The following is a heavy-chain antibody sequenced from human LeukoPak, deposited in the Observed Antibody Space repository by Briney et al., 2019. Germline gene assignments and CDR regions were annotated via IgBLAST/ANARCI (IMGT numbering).Heavy chain of an antibody. D-gene: IGHD5-18*01. CDR3: ARDGYSHPHGY. CDR2: IKQDGSEK. Sequence: GGYLRLSCAASGFTFSSHAMSWVRQAPGKGLEWEANIKQDGSEKYYVDSVKGRFTISRDNAKNSLYLQMNSLRAEDTAVYYCARDGYSHPHGYWGQGTLVTVSS. CDR1: GFTFSSHA. V-gene: IGHV3-7*05. J-gene: IGHJ4*02.